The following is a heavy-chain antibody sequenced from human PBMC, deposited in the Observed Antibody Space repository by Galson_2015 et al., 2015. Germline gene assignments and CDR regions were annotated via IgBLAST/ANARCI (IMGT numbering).Heavy chain of an antibody. Sequence: SLRLSCAASGFTFSSYWMSWVRQAPGIGLEWVANIKQDGSEKYYVDSVKGRFTISRDNAKNSLYLQMNNLRAEDTAVYYCARPSTQQLVDYWGQGTLVTVSS. CDR2: IKQDGSEK. V-gene: IGHV3-7*04. D-gene: IGHD6-13*01. CDR1: GFTFSSYW. CDR3: ARPSTQQLVDY. J-gene: IGHJ4*02.